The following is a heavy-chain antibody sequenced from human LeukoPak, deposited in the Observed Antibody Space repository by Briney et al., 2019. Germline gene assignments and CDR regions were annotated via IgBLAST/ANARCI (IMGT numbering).Heavy chain of an antibody. CDR1: EVTSISDT. D-gene: IGHD3-16*02. CDR2: INSDGSST. V-gene: IGHV3-74*01. J-gene: IGHJ4*02. Sequence: PGGSLRLSCVLSEVTSISDTIDCGCQAPGKGLVWVSRINSDGSSTSYADSVKGRFTISRDNAKNTLYLQMNSLRAEDTAVYYCVRGSDTASCRYVELDFWGQGTLVTVSS. CDR3: VRGSDTASCRYVELDF.